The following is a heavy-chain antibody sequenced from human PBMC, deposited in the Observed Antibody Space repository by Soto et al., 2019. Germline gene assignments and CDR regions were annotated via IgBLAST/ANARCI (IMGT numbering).Heavy chain of an antibody. CDR2: LDWDDDK. CDR1: GFSLSTSEVG. D-gene: IGHD6-13*01. CDR3: GRRAGRGGNSWLPGH. V-gene: IGHV2-5*02. Sequence: QITLKESGPTLVKPTQTLTLTCTFSGFSLSTSEVGVGWIRQPPGKALEWLALLDWDDDKRYNPSLKSRPTIXXDXAXVHVLLTFTHMDPVDTATYYCGRRAGRGGNSWLPGHLGQGTLVTVSS. J-gene: IGHJ4*02.